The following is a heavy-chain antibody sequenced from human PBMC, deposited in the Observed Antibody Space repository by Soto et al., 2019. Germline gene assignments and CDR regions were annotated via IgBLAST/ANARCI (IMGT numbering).Heavy chain of an antibody. V-gene: IGHV3-74*01. CDR3: QAEDGIRDTVPVSSFLLNRSSDL. CDR2: INSDGSST. D-gene: IGHD6-6*01. J-gene: IGHJ2*01. Sequence: KGLVWVSRINSDGSSTSYAASLKGRFTISRDNAKNTLYLQMNSLRAEDTAVFFFQAEDGIRDTVPVSSFLLNRSSDL.